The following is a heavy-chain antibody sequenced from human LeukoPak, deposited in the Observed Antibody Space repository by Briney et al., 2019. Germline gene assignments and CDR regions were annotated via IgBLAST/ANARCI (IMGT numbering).Heavy chain of an antibody. CDR3: ARGTYGSGPPFQH. D-gene: IGHD3-10*01. CDR1: GFTFSSYS. V-gene: IGHV3-21*01. J-gene: IGHJ1*01. CDR2: ISSSSSYI. Sequence: GGSLRLSCAASGFTFSSYSMNWVRQAPGKGLEWVSSISSSSSYIYYADSVKGRFTISRDNAKNSLYLQMNSLRAEDTAVYYCARGTYGSGPPFQHWGQGTLVTVSS.